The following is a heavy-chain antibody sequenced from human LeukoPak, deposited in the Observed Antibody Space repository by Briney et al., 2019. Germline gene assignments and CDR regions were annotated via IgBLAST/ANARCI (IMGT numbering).Heavy chain of an antibody. J-gene: IGHJ5*02. CDR1: GFTFSSYA. D-gene: IGHD3-22*01. CDR3: AKRYGSSGFNWFDP. CDR2: VTGNASST. Sequence: PAGTLRLSCAASGFTFSSYALTWVRHAPRPGLEWVSTVTGNASSTYYADSVKGRFTISRHNSRNILYLQMNSLRAEDTAVYYCAKRYGSSGFNWFDPWGQGTLVTVSS. V-gene: IGHV3-23*01.